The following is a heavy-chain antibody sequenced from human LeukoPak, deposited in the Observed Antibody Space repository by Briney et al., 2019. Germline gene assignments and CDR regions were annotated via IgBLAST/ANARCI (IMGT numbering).Heavy chain of an antibody. CDR1: GYTFRQYS. Sequence: ASVKVSCKASGYTFRQYSISWVRQAPGKGLEWMGRVSPSHTTRVYAQQFQGRVTMTADTNTNTVSMELRSLRSDDTAVYFCARDYILPLETDNGDGFAIWGQGTVVSVSS. CDR2: VSPSHTTR. CDR3: ARDYILPLETDNGDGFAI. V-gene: IGHV1-18*01. D-gene: IGHD3-3*02. J-gene: IGHJ3*02.